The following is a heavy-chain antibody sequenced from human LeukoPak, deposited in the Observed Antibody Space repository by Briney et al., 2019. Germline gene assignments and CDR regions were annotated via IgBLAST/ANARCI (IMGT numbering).Heavy chain of an antibody. V-gene: IGHV3-48*04. Sequence: GGSLRLSCAASGFTFSSYNMNWVRQAPGKGLEWISYISSSSSTIKYADSVRGRFTISRADARESLFLQMNSLRAEDTAIYYCGASRQYVGAFDIWGQGTLVTVSS. CDR1: GFTFSSYN. J-gene: IGHJ3*02. D-gene: IGHD3-16*01. CDR3: GASRQYVGAFDI. CDR2: ISSSSSTI.